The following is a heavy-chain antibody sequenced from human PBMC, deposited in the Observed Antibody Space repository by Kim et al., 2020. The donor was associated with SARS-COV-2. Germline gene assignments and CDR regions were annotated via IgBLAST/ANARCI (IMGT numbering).Heavy chain of an antibody. V-gene: IGHV4-39*01. CDR3: ARHGRGYSSSWYAY. Sequence: SETLSLTCTVSGGSISSSSYYWGWIRQPPGKGLEWIGSIYYSGSTYYNPSLKSRVTISVDTSKNQFSLKLSSVTAADTAVYYCARHGRGYSSSWYAYWG. D-gene: IGHD6-13*01. J-gene: IGHJ5*01. CDR2: IYYSGST. CDR1: GGSISSSSYY.